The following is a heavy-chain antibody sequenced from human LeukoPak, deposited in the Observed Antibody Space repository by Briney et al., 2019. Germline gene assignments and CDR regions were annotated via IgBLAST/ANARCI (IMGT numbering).Heavy chain of an antibody. V-gene: IGHV3-33*01. Sequence: SGESLRLSCAASGVTFSSYGMHWVRQAPGKGLEWVAVILSDGSKEFYTDSVKGRFTIASDNSKNTLYLQMNSLRAADTAVYYCARDGARKKARIAAAGTSYWGQGTLVTVSS. CDR1: GVTFSSYG. CDR2: ILSDGSKE. CDR3: ARDGARKKARIAAAGTSY. D-gene: IGHD6-13*01. J-gene: IGHJ4*02.